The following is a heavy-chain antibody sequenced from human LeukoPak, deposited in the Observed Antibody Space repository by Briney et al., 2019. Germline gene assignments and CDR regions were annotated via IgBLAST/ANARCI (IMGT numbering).Heavy chain of an antibody. Sequence: SETLSLTCAVYGGSFSGYYWSWIRQPPGKGLEWIGEINHSGSTNYNPSLKSRVTISVDTSKNQFSLKLSSVTAADTAVYYCARGKTIKAFDYWGQGTLVTVSS. CDR3: ARGKTIKAFDY. D-gene: IGHD1/OR15-1a*01. CDR2: INHSGST. CDR1: GGSFSGYY. V-gene: IGHV4-34*01. J-gene: IGHJ4*02.